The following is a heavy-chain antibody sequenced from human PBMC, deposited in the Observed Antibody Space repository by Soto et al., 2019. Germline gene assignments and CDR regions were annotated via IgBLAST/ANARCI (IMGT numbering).Heavy chain of an antibody. Sequence: SETLSLTCTVSGGSISSSSYYWGWIRQPPGKGLEWIGSIYYSGSTYYNPSLKSRVTISVDTSKNQFSLKLSSVTAADTAVYYCARRSRSRHYYYYMDVWGKGTTVTVSS. D-gene: IGHD2-15*01. J-gene: IGHJ6*03. CDR1: GGSISSSSYY. V-gene: IGHV4-39*01. CDR2: IYYSGST. CDR3: ARRSRSRHYYYYMDV.